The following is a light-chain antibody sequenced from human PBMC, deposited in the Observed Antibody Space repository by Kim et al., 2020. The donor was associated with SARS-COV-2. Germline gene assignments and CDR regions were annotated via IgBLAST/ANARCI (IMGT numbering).Light chain of an antibody. Sequence: VALGQTVRITCQGDSLRSYYASWNQQKPGQAPVLVIYGKNNRPSGIPDRFSGPSSGNTASLTITGAQAEDEADYYCQSRDSSDKVVFGGGTQLTVL. CDR3: QSRDSSDKVV. J-gene: IGLJ2*01. CDR1: SLRSYY. V-gene: IGLV3-19*01. CDR2: GKN.